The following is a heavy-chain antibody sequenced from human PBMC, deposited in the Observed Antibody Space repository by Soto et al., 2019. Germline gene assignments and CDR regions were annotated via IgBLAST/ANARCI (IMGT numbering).Heavy chain of an antibody. D-gene: IGHD3-3*01. V-gene: IGHV3-74*01. CDR2: INSDGSST. CDR3: ARDSIFGVVTLGIVDY. J-gene: IGHJ4*02. CDR1: GFTFSSYW. Sequence: GGSLRLSCAASGFTFSSYWMHWVRQAPGKGLVWVSRINSDGSSTHYADSVKGRFTISRDNAKNTLYLQMNSLRAEDTAVYYCARDSIFGVVTLGIVDYWGQGTLVTVSS.